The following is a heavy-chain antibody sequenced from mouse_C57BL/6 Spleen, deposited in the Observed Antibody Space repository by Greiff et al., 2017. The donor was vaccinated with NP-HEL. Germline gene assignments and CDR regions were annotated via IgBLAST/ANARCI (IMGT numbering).Heavy chain of an antibody. J-gene: IGHJ4*01. CDR1: GYTFTDYN. Sequence: VQLQQSGPELVKPGASVKMSCKASGYTFTDYNMHWVKQSHGKSLEWIGYINPNNGGTSYNQKFKGKATLTVNKCSSTAYMELRSLTSEDSAVYYCARDDYDGLYAMDYWGQGTSVTVSS. V-gene: IGHV1-22*01. CDR3: ARDDYDGLYAMDY. D-gene: IGHD2-4*01. CDR2: INPNNGGT.